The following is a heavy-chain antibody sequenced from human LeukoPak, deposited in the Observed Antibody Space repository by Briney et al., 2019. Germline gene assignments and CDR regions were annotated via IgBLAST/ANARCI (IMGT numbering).Heavy chain of an antibody. CDR3: VKGSGWYFDY. J-gene: IGHJ4*02. CDR2: ILFDGSNQ. V-gene: IGHV3-30*02. D-gene: IGHD6-25*01. Sequence: PGGSLRLSCAVSGFTFSNYGMHWVRQAPGKGLEWVTFILFDGSNQYYADSVKGRFTISRDNSKNTLYLQMNSLRADDTSVYYCVKGSGWYFDYWGQGDLVTVSS. CDR1: GFTFSNYG.